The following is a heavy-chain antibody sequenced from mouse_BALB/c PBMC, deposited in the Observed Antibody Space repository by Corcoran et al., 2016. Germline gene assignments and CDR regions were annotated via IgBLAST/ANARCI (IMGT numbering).Heavy chain of an antibody. V-gene: IGHV1-77*01. CDR2: IYPGSGST. Sequence: QVQLQQSGPALVKPGASVKMSCKASGYTFTDYVISWVKQRTGQGLEWIGEIYPGSGSTYYNEKFKGKATLTADKYSNTAYMQLSSLTSEDSAVYFCARKPYYGSSYWYFDVWGAGTTVTVSS. J-gene: IGHJ1*01. CDR1: GYTFTDYV. CDR3: ARKPYYGSSYWYFDV. D-gene: IGHD1-1*01.